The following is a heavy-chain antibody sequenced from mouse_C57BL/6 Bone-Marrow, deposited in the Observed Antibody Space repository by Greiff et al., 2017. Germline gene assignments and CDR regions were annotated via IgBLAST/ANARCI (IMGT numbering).Heavy chain of an antibody. CDR1: GYTFTSYW. Sequence: QVQLQQPGTELVKPGASVKLSCTASGYTFTSYWMHWVKQRPGQGLEWMGNINPSNGGTNYNEKFKSKATLTVDKSSSTAYMQLSSLTSEDSAVYTCAWLLTGTYWYFDVWGTGTTVTVSS. D-gene: IGHD4-1*01. CDR3: AWLLTGTYWYFDV. CDR2: INPSNGGT. J-gene: IGHJ1*03. V-gene: IGHV1-53*01.